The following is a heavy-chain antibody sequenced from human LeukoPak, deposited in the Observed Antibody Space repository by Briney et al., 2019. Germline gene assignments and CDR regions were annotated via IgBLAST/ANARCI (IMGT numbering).Heavy chain of an antibody. J-gene: IGHJ4*02. D-gene: IGHD1-26*01. CDR2: ISDGGVT. CDR1: GGSISTYY. Sequence: SETLSLTCNVSGGSISTYYWSWIRQPPGKGLECIGDISDGGVTSYNPSLKGCVTISVDSPKNRFSLRLTSLTAVDTALYYCARHGGTLDYFDYWGPGSLVTVSS. V-gene: IGHV4-59*08. CDR3: ARHGGTLDYFDY.